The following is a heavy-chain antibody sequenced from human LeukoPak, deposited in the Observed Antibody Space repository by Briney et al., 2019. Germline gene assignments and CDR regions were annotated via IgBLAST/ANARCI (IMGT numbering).Heavy chain of an antibody. J-gene: IGHJ4*02. V-gene: IGHV3-23*01. CDR2: ISGSGGST. Sequence: GGSLRLSCAASGFTFSSYAVSWVRQAPGKGLEWVSAISGSGGSTYYADSVKGRFTISRDNSKDTLYLQMNSLRAEDTAVYYCAKALSLYYYDSSGIYYWGQGTLVTVSS. CDR1: GFTFSSYA. D-gene: IGHD3-22*01. CDR3: AKALSLYYYDSSGIYY.